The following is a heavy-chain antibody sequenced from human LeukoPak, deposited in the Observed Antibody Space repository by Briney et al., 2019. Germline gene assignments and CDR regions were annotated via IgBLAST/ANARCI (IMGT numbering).Heavy chain of an antibody. CDR2: ISSSRSTI. CDR3: ARDFQPLRNYYYYGMDV. V-gene: IGHV3-48*02. CDR1: GFTFSSYS. J-gene: IGHJ6*02. Sequence: GSLRLSCAASGFTFSSYSMNWVRQAPGKGLEWVSYISSSRSTIYYADPVKGRFTISRDNAKNSLYLQMNSLRDEDTAVYYCARDFQPLRNYYYYGMDVWGQGTTVTVSS.